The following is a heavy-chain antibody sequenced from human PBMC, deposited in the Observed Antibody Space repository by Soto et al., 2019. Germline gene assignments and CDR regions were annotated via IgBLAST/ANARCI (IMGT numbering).Heavy chain of an antibody. Sequence: GASVKVSCKASGGTFSSYAISWVRQAPGQGLEWMGGIIPIFGTANYAQKFQGRVTITADESTSTAYLELSSLRSEDTAVYYCAVGYPDPLYNWFDPWGQGTLVTVSS. CDR1: GGTFSSYA. V-gene: IGHV1-69*13. J-gene: IGHJ5*02. CDR3: AVGYPDPLYNWFDP. D-gene: IGHD2-15*01. CDR2: IIPIFGTA.